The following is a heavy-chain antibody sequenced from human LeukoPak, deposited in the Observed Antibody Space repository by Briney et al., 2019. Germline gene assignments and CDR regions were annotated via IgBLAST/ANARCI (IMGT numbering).Heavy chain of an antibody. Sequence: GESLKISCKGSGYSFTSYWIGWVRQMPGKGLEWMGIIYPGDSDTRYSPSFQGQVTISADKSISTAYLQWSSLKASDTAMYYCCSSTSNSYPYFYYWGQGTLVTVSS. CDR3: CSSTSNSYPYFYY. D-gene: IGHD2-2*01. V-gene: IGHV5-51*01. CDR1: GYSFTSYW. CDR2: IYPGDSDT. J-gene: IGHJ4*02.